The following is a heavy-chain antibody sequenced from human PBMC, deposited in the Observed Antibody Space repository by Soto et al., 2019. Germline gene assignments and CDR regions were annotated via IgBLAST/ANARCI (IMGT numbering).Heavy chain of an antibody. V-gene: IGHV3-30*04. CDR3: VEAARLEFDD. Sequence: QVQLVESGGGVVQPGRSLRLSCAASGFTMSTYTMYWVRQAPGKGLEWVAVISNDERKRYYADSVKGRFTISRDTSKSALYLQMNSLRVEDTAVYYCVEAARLEFDDWGQGTLVTVSS. CDR1: GFTMSTYT. CDR2: ISNDERKR. J-gene: IGHJ4*02. D-gene: IGHD6-6*01.